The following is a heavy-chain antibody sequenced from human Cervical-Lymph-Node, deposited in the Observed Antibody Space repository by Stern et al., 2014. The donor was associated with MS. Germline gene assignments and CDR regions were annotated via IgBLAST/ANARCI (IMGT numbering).Heavy chain of an antibody. CDR2: ITNVGIT. J-gene: IGHJ4*02. CDR1: GVTVSRDY. Sequence: EVQLVESGGGVIQPGGSLRLSCTASGVTVSRDYMTWVRQAPGKGLEWVSLITNVGITFDTDSVKGRFTISRDDSKNTVYLHMTSLRAEDTAMYYCARDTSSPERSDWWGQGTLVTVSS. CDR3: ARDTSSPERSDW. D-gene: IGHD1-1*01. V-gene: IGHV3-53*01.